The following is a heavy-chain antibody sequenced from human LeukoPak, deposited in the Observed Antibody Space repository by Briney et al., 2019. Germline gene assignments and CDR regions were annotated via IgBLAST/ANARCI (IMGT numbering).Heavy chain of an antibody. CDR1: GYLLTKYA. Sequence: GASEKVSCKHSGYLLTKYAVQWVRQAPGQRDGSGGGIEAGNGRTKYSQDFQGRVTISRDTSASIAYMELSSLRSDDMAVYCCARCIWSTTLTAYYLDYWGQGTLVTVSS. CDR2: IEAGNGRT. D-gene: IGHD2-21*02. V-gene: IGHV1-3*03. CDR3: ARCIWSTTLTAYYLDY. J-gene: IGHJ4*02.